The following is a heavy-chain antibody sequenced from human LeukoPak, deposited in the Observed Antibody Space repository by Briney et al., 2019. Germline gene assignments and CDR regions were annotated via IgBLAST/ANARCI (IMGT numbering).Heavy chain of an antibody. J-gene: IGHJ3*02. D-gene: IGHD6-19*01. V-gene: IGHV3-13*01. CDR3: ATGRSSGWYYDFDI. CDR1: GLTFNRLY. Sequence: PGGSLRLSCAVSGLTFNRLYMHWVRQVTGRGLAWVSAIGPLADTLYSDSVKGRFTISRENDKNSLYLHTNTLSAGDTAVYYCATGRSSGWYYDFDIWGRGTMVTVSS. CDR2: IGPLADT.